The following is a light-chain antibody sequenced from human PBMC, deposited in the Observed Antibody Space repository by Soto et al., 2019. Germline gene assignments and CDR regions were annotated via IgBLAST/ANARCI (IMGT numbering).Light chain of an antibody. CDR2: GAS. CDR1: QSVSSSY. V-gene: IGKV3-20*01. Sequence: EIVFTQSPGTVSLSTGERATLSCRASQSVSSSYLAWYQQKPGQAPRLLIYGASSRATGIPDRFSGSGSGTDFTLTISSLQPEDFATYYCQQANSFPLTFGGGTKVDI. J-gene: IGKJ4*01. CDR3: QQANSFPLT.